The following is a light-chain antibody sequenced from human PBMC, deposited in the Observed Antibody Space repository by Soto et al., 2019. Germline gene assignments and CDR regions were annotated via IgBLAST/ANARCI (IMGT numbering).Light chain of an antibody. J-gene: IGKJ1*01. CDR3: MQAVQNPPWT. CDR1: QSLLHSNGYNY. CDR2: LGS. V-gene: IGKV2-28*01. Sequence: DIVMTQSPVSLPVTPGEPASISCRSSQSLLHSNGYNYLDWYLQKPGQSPQLLIYLGSHRASGVPDRFSGSGAGTDCTLNISRVEGEDVGVYYCMQAVQNPPWTLGQGTKVEIK.